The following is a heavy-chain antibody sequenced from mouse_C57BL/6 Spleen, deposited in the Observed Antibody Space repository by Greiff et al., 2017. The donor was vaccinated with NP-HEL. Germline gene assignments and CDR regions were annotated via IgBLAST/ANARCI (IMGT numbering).Heavy chain of an antibody. V-gene: IGHV5-4*01. J-gene: IGHJ2*01. D-gene: IGHD2-4*01. CDR3: AREDDYAYYFDY. CDR1: GFTFSSYA. CDR2: ISDGGSYN. Sequence: EVQRVESGGGLVKPGGSLKLSCAASGFTFSSYAMSWVRQTPEKRLEWVATISDGGSYNYYPDNVKGRFPISRDNAKNNLYLQMSHLKSKDTAMYYCAREDDYAYYFDYWGQGTTLTVSS.